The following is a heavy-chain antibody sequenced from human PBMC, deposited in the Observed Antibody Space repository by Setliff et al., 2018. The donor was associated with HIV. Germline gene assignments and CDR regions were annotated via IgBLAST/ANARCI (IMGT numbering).Heavy chain of an antibody. CDR2: INPYNGNT. J-gene: IGHJ5*02. Sequence: ASVKVSCKASGYTFINYGINWLRQAPGQGLEWVGWINPYNGNTKYGQKFQGTVTMTRDPTTSRAYLELRRLRSDDTAVYFCARGGPARVALLYWFDPWGQGTLVTVSS. V-gene: IGHV1-18*01. CDR3: ARGGPARVALLYWFDP. D-gene: IGHD2-21*01. CDR1: GYTFINYG.